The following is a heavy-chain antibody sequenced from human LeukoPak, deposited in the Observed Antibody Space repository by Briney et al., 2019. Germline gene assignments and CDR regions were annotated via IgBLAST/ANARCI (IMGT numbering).Heavy chain of an antibody. CDR3: ARQEYSSSWGNDY. J-gene: IGHJ4*02. Sequence: ASETLPLTCTVSGGSISSYYWSWIRQPPGKGLEWIGEINHSGSTNYNPSLKSRVTISVDTSKNQFSLKLSSVTAADTAVYYCARQEYSSSWGNDYWGQGTLVTVSS. D-gene: IGHD6-13*01. CDR1: GGSISSYY. V-gene: IGHV4-34*01. CDR2: INHSGST.